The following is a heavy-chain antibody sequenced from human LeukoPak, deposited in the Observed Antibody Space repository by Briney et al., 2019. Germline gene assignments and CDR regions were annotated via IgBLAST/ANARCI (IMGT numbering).Heavy chain of an antibody. J-gene: IGHJ5*02. CDR1: GFTFDDYA. Sequence: PGRSLRLSCAASGFTFDDYAMHWVRQAPGKGLEWVSGISWNSGSIGYADSVKGRFTISRDNAKNSLYLQMNSLRAEDTAVYYCAKEKGKSPMTTVTQGWFDPWGQGTLVTVSS. D-gene: IGHD4-17*01. CDR3: AKEKGKSPMTTVTQGWFDP. V-gene: IGHV3-9*01. CDR2: ISWNSGSI.